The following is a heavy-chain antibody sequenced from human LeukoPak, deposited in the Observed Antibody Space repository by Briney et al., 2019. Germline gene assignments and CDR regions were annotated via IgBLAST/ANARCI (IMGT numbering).Heavy chain of an antibody. CDR2: ISYDGSNK. CDR1: GFTFSSYG. CDR3: AKEWGSGWSSFDY. Sequence: GVSLRLSCAASGFTFSSYGMHWVRQAPGKGLEWVAVISYDGSNKYYADSVKGRFTISRDNSKNTLYLQMNSLIAEDTAVYYCAKEWGSGWSSFDYWGQGTLVTVSS. J-gene: IGHJ4*02. V-gene: IGHV3-30*18. D-gene: IGHD6-19*01.